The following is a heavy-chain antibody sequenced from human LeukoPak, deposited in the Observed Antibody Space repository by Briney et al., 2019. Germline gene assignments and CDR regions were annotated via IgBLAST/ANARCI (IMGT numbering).Heavy chain of an antibody. CDR3: ARDESRPITYYDILTLQAFYYYYYGMDV. D-gene: IGHD3-9*01. CDR2: ISAYNGNT. V-gene: IGHV1-18*01. Sequence: GESLKISCKGSGYTFTSYGISWVRQAPGQGLEWMGWISAYNGNTNYAQKLQGRVTMTTDTSTNTAYMELRSLRSDDTAVYYCARDESRPITYYDILTLQAFYYYYYGMDVWGQGTTVTVSS. J-gene: IGHJ6*02. CDR1: GYTFTSYG.